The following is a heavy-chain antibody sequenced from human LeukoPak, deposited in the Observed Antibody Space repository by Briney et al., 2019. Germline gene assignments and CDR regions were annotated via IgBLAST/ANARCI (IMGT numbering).Heavy chain of an antibody. D-gene: IGHD1-26*01. J-gene: IGHJ3*02. V-gene: IGHV4-59*01. CDR3: ARAGGATWAFDI. CDR1: GGSISSYY. Sequence: SETLSLTCTVSGGSISSYYWSWIRQPPGKGLEWIGYIYYSGSTNYNPSLKSRVTISVDTSKNQFSLKLSSVTAADTAVYYCARAGGATWAFDIWGQGTMVTVSS. CDR2: IYYSGST.